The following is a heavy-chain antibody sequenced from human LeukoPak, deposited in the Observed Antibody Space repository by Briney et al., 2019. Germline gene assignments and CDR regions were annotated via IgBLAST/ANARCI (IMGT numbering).Heavy chain of an antibody. J-gene: IGHJ6*03. V-gene: IGHV3-30*02. D-gene: IGHD3-3*01. CDR2: IRYDGSNK. CDR1: GFGFTNAW. Sequence: GGSLRLSCAASGFGFTNAWMVWVRQAPGKGLEWVAFIRYDGSNKYYADSVKGRFTISRDNSKNTLYLQMNSLRAEDTAVYYCANSPYYDFWSGYYFYMDVWGKGTTVTVSS. CDR3: ANSPYYDFWSGYYFYMDV.